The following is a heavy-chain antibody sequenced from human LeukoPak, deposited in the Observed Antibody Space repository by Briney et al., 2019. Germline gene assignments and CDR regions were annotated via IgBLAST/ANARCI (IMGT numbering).Heavy chain of an antibody. D-gene: IGHD6-13*01. CDR1: GFTFSSYA. J-gene: IGHJ4*02. CDR2: IYYSGST. Sequence: LRLSCAVSGFTFSSYAMSWVRQAPGKGLEWIGYIYYSGSTYYNPSLKSRVTISVDTSKNQFSLKLSSVTAADTAVYYCARRYSSSWDSDYWGQGTLVTVSS. V-gene: IGHV4-31*02. CDR3: ARRYSSSWDSDY.